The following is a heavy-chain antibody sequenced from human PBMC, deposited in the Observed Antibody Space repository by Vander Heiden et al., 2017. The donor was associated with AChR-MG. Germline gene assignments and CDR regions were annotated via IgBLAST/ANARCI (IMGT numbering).Heavy chain of an antibody. CDR2: MDPKRCNT. Sequence: QVQLVQSGAEVKKPGASVKVSCKASGYTFTSYDINWVRPATGQGLEWMGWMDPKRCNTGYSQEFQGRVTMTRNTSISTAYMELSSLRSEDTAVYYCFTFGGVNPDYWGQGTLVTVSS. J-gene: IGHJ4*02. CDR1: GYTFTSYD. D-gene: IGHD3-16*01. V-gene: IGHV1-8*01. CDR3: FTFGGVNPDY.